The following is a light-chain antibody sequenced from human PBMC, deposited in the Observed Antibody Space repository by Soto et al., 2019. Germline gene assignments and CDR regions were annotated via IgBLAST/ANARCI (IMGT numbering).Light chain of an antibody. V-gene: IGKV3D-15*01. CDR2: GAS. J-gene: IGKJ5*01. CDR3: QQYGSSSIT. Sequence: EIVMTQSPATLSVSPGERATLSCRASQTVNSNLAWYQKKPGQAPRLLIYGASTRAPGIPARFSGSGSGTEFTLTISSLQSEDFAVYYCQQYGSSSITFGQGTRLEIK. CDR1: QTVNSN.